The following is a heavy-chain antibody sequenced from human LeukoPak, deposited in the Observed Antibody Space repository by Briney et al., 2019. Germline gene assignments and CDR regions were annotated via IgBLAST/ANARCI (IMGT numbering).Heavy chain of an antibody. CDR2: INPNSGGT. Sequence: ASVKVSCKTSGYTFSGHYMHWVRQAPGQGLEWMGRINPNSGGTNYAQKFQGRVTMTRDTSISTAYMELSRLRSDDTAVYYCARDADSSGYHDAFDIWGQGTMVTVSS. V-gene: IGHV1-2*06. CDR3: ARDADSSGYHDAFDI. J-gene: IGHJ3*02. D-gene: IGHD3-22*01. CDR1: GYTFSGHY.